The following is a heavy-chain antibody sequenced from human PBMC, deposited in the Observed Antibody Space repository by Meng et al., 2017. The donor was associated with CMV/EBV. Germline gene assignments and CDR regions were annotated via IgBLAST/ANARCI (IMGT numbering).Heavy chain of an antibody. CDR1: GFTFSSYA. CDR2: ISGSGGST. CDR3: AKGVVGALEGY. J-gene: IGHJ4*02. V-gene: IGHV3-23*01. D-gene: IGHD1-26*01. Sequence: GESLKISCGASGFTFSSYAMSWVRQAPGKGLEWDSTISGSGGSTYYADSVKGRFTISRDNSKNTLYLQMNSLRAEDTAVYYCAKGVVGALEGYWGQGTLVTVSS.